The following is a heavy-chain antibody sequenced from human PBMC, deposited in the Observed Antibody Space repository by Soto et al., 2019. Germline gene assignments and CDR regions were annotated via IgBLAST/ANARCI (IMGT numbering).Heavy chain of an antibody. V-gene: IGHV5-51*01. Sequence: PGESLKISCKGSGYSFTSYWIGWVRQMPGKGLEWMGIIYPGDSDTRYSPSFQGQVTISADKSISTAYLQWSSLKASDTAMYYCARTDIVVVPATMTVTTYYYYYMDVWGKGTTVTVSS. CDR1: GYSFTSYW. D-gene: IGHD2-2*01. J-gene: IGHJ6*03. CDR2: IYPGDSDT. CDR3: ARTDIVVVPATMTVTTYYYYYMDV.